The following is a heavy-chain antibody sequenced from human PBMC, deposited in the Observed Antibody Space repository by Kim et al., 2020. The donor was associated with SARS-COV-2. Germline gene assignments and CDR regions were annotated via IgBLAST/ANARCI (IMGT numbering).Heavy chain of an antibody. CDR3: ASTLRRGYSGYDPDIVVVVAATDYYYYGMDV. V-gene: IGHV1-69*13. CDR1: GGTFSSYA. D-gene: IGHD2-15*01. J-gene: IGHJ6*02. Sequence: SVKVSCKASGGTFSSYAISWVRQAPGQGLEWMGGIIPIFGTANYAQKFQGRVTITADESTSTAYMELSSLRSEDTAVYYCASTLRRGYSGYDPDIVVVVAATDYYYYGMDVWGQGTTVTVSS. CDR2: IIPIFGTA.